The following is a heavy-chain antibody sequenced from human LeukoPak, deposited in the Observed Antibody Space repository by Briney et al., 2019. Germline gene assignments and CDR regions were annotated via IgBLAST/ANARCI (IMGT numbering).Heavy chain of an antibody. J-gene: IGHJ4*02. D-gene: IGHD3-22*01. CDR1: GGTFSSYA. CDR3: ARVYLKRDYYDSSAYFSFDY. CDR2: IIPIFGTA. V-gene: IGHV1-69*13. Sequence: GASVKVSCKASGGTFSSYAISWVRQAPGQGLEWMGGIIPIFGTANYAQKFQGRVTITADDSTSTAYMELSSLRSEDTPVYYCARVYLKRDYYDSSAYFSFDYWGQGTLVTVSS.